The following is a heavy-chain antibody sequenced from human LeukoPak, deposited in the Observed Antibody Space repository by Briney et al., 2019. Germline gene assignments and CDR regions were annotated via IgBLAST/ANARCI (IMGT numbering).Heavy chain of an antibody. J-gene: IGHJ5*01. Sequence: GGSLRLSCAASGFTFSSYSMNWVRQAPGKGLEWVSSISSSSSYIYYADSVKGRFTISRDNAKNSLYLQMNSLRAEDTAIYYCARDRRWAVGLWFDSWGQGTLVTVSS. CDR2: ISSSSSYI. D-gene: IGHD4-23*01. V-gene: IGHV3-21*01. CDR3: ARDRRWAVGLWFDS. CDR1: GFTFSSYS.